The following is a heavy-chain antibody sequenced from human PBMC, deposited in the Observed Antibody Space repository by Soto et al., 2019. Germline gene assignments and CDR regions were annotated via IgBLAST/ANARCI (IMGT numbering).Heavy chain of an antibody. CDR1: GYTFTSYD. CDR2: MNPNSGNT. J-gene: IGHJ6*02. CDR3: ARGSIAVAGQDYGMGV. D-gene: IGHD6-19*01. Sequence: ASVKVSCKASGYTFTSYDINWVRQATGQGLEWMGWMNPNSGNTGYAQKFQGRVTMTRNTSISTAYMELSSLRSEDTAVYYCARGSIAVAGQDYGMGVWGQGTTVTVSS. V-gene: IGHV1-8*01.